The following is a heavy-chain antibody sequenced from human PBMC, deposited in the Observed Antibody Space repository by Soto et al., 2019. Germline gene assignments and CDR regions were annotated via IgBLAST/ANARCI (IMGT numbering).Heavy chain of an antibody. V-gene: IGHV2-5*01. J-gene: IGHJ4*02. CDR1: GFSLSTSGVG. Sequence: CWPTLVNRTQTLTLTGTFAGFSLSTSGVGXCWIRQPPGKALEWLALIYWNDDKRYSPSLKSRLTITKDTSKNQVVLTMTNMDPVDTATYYCAHSRAMVRGENHFAYWGQGTLVTVS. CDR3: AHSRAMVRGENHFAY. CDR2: IYWNDDK. D-gene: IGHD3-10*01.